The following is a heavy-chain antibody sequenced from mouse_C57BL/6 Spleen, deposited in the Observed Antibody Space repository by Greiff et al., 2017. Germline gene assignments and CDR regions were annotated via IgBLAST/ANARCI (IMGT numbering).Heavy chain of an antibody. CDR2: IDPNSGGT. D-gene: IGHD1-1*01. CDR3: ARDAYYYGSSYFDY. Sequence: VQLQQPGAELVKPGASVKLSCKASGYTFTSYWMHWVKQRPGRGLEWIGRIDPNSGGTKYNEKFKSKATLTVDKPSITAYMQLSILTSEDSAVYYCARDAYYYGSSYFDYWGQGTTLTVSS. J-gene: IGHJ2*01. V-gene: IGHV1-72*01. CDR1: GYTFTSYW.